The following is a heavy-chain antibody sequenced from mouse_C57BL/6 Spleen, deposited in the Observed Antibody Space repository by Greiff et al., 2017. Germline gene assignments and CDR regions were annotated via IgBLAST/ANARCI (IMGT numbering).Heavy chain of an antibody. V-gene: IGHV1-26*01. CDR1: GYTFTDYY. CDR2: INPNNGGT. J-gene: IGHJ1*03. D-gene: IGHD2-1*01. Sequence: EVQLQQSGPELVRPGASVKISCKASGYTFTDYYMHWVKQSPGKSLEWIGDINPNNGGTSYNQKFKGKATLTVEKSSSTAYMELRSLTAEYAAVYYCSIYNSYWYFDVWGTGTTVTVSS. CDR3: SIYNSYWYFDV.